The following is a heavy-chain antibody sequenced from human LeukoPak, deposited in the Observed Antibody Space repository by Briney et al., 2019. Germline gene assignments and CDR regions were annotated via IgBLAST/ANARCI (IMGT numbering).Heavy chain of an antibody. CDR1: GFTVSNNY. CDR3: ARHIPGYSSSLGY. V-gene: IGHV3-53*01. CDR2: VYSAGST. D-gene: IGHD6-13*01. J-gene: IGHJ4*02. Sequence: GGSLRLSCAASGFTVSNNYMSWVLQAPGKALEWVSVVYSAGSTYYADSVKGRFTISRDNSKNTLYLQMNSLRAEDTAVYYCARHIPGYSSSLGYWGQGTLVTVSS.